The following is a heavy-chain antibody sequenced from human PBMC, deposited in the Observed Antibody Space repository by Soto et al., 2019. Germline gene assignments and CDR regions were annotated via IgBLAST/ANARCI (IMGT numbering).Heavy chain of an antibody. CDR2: ISAYNGNT. D-gene: IGHD1-1*01. CDR3: AKVQRRGGGTGGVDP. Sequence: QVQLVQSGAEVKKPGASVKVSCKASGYTFTSYGISWVRQAPGQGLEWMGWISAYNGNTNYAQKLQGRVTMTTDTSTSTAYRERRSRRSHDTAWYYGAKVQRRGGGTGGVDPWGQGTLVTVSS. CDR1: GYTFTSYG. J-gene: IGHJ5*02. V-gene: IGHV1-18*01.